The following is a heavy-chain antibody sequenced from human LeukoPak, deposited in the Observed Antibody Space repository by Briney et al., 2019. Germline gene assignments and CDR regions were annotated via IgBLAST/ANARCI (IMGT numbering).Heavy chain of an antibody. V-gene: IGHV3-30*03. CDR2: ISYDGSNK. J-gene: IGHJ4*02. Sequence: GGSLRLSCAASGFTFSSYGMHWVRQAPGKGLEWVAVISYDGSNKYYADSVKGRFTISRDNSKNTLYLQMNSLRAEDTAVYYCARGHSSGWYDYWGQGTLVTVSS. D-gene: IGHD6-19*01. CDR1: GFTFSSYG. CDR3: ARGHSSGWYDY.